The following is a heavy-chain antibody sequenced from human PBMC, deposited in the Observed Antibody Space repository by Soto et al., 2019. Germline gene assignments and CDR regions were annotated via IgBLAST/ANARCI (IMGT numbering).Heavy chain of an antibody. J-gene: IGHJ5*02. Sequence: QVQLQESGPGLVKPSGTLSLTCAVSGGSISSGNWWSWVRQPPGKGLEWIGEIYHSGSTNYNPSLKSRVTISVDKSKNQFSLKLSSVTAADTAVYYCAISYSSSWYEGWFDPWGQGTLVTVSS. V-gene: IGHV4-4*02. CDR1: GGSISSGNW. D-gene: IGHD6-13*01. CDR2: IYHSGST. CDR3: AISYSSSWYEGWFDP.